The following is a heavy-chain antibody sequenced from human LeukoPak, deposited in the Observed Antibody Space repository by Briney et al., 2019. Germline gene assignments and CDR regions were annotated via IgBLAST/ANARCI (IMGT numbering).Heavy chain of an antibody. J-gene: IGHJ4*02. D-gene: IGHD3-10*01. CDR1: GYPFSAHF. CDR2: IDTTTGNP. V-gene: IGHV7-4-1*02. Sequence: ASVKVSCKASGYPFSAHFLNWVRQAPGQGLEWMGNIDTTTGNPRYAQDFTGRFVFSLDTSVSTAYLQITSLKADDAAAYYCVRGTPTPGMDYWGQGTQVTVSS. CDR3: VRGTPTPGMDY.